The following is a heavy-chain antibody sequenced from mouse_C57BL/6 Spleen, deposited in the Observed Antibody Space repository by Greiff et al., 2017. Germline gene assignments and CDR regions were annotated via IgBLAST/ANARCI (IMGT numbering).Heavy chain of an antibody. CDR2: INPGSGGT. CDR1: GYAFTNYL. J-gene: IGHJ3*01. Sequence: QVQLQQSGAELVRPGTSVKVSCKASGYAFTNYLIEWVKQRPGQGLEWIGVINPGSGGTNYNEKFKGKATLTADKSSSTAYMQLSSLTSEDSAVYFCATEDYYGSSPFAYWGQGTLVTVSA. D-gene: IGHD1-1*01. CDR3: ATEDYYGSSPFAY. V-gene: IGHV1-54*01.